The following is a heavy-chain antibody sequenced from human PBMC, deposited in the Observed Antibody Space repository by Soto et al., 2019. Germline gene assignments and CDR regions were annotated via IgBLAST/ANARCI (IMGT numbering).Heavy chain of an antibody. CDR1: GYSFTSYW. Sequence: GESLKISCKGSGYSFTSYWIGWVRQMPGKGLEWMGIIYPGDSDTRYSPSFQGQVNISADKSISTAYLQWSSLKASDTAMYYCARSGGRYCSGGSCYSYAEYFQHWGQGTLVTVSS. D-gene: IGHD2-15*01. J-gene: IGHJ1*01. CDR3: ARSGGRYCSGGSCYSYAEYFQH. V-gene: IGHV5-51*01. CDR2: IYPGDSDT.